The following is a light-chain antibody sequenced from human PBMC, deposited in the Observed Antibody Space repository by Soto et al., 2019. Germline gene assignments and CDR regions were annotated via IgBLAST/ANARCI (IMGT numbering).Light chain of an antibody. J-gene: IGKJ1*01. CDR2: AAS. CDR1: QSVADNY. CDR3: QQYGHSPRT. Sequence: EIVLTQSPGTLSLSPGERASLSCRASQSVADNYLAWYQQKPGQAPRLLIYAASRRATGIPDRFSGSGSGTDFTLTITRLEPEDFALYYCQQYGHSPRTFGQGTKVDIK. V-gene: IGKV3-20*01.